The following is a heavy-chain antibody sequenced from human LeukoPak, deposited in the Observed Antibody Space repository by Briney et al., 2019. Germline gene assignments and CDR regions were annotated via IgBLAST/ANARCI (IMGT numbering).Heavy chain of an antibody. D-gene: IGHD5-24*01. Sequence: GWSLRLSCAASGFTFSSYGMHWVRQAPGKGLEWVAVIWYDGSNKYYADSVKGRFTISSDNSKNTLYLQMNSLRAEDTAVYYCARDGYNPPFDYWGQGTLVTVSS. J-gene: IGHJ4*02. CDR3: ARDGYNPPFDY. V-gene: IGHV3-33*01. CDR2: IWYDGSNK. CDR1: GFTFSSYG.